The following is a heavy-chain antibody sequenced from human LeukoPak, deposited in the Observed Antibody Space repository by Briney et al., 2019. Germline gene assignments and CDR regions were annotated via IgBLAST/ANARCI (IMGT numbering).Heavy chain of an antibody. Sequence: PGRSLRLSCAASGFIFSNAWMSWVRQAPGKGLERVGRIKSKTDGGTTDYAAPVKGRFTISRDDSKNTLYLQMNSLKTEDTAVYYCTTALIRGVNAFDIWGQGTMVTVSS. CDR3: TTALIRGVNAFDI. D-gene: IGHD3-10*01. V-gene: IGHV3-15*01. CDR2: IKSKTDGGTT. J-gene: IGHJ3*02. CDR1: GFIFSNAW.